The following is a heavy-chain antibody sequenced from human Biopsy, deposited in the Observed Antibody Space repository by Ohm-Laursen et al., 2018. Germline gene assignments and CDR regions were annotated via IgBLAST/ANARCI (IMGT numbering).Heavy chain of an antibody. J-gene: IGHJ5*02. Sequence: SDTLSLTCAVYNVSFSSFYWSWIRQPPGKGLEWIGHVYNGGITNYNPSLKSRVTISKDTSENQFSLQLSSVTAADTAVYYCARTPRDSFWSGSYKRGLWFDPWGQGTLVTVSS. V-gene: IGHV4-34*01. CDR1: NVSFSSFY. CDR3: ARTPRDSFWSGSYKRGLWFDP. CDR2: VYNGGIT. D-gene: IGHD3-3*01.